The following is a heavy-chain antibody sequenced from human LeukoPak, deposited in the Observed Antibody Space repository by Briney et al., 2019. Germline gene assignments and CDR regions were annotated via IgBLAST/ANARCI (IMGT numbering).Heavy chain of an antibody. CDR3: ARDGYYDSIGYYPH. CDR2: IIPILGIA. D-gene: IGHD3-22*01. Sequence: SAKVSCKASGGTFSSYAISWVRQAPGQGLEWMGRIIPILGIANYAQKFQGRVTITADKSTSTAYMELSSLRSEDTAVYYCARDGYYDSIGYYPHWGQGTLVTVSS. V-gene: IGHV1-69*04. J-gene: IGHJ4*02. CDR1: GGTFSSYA.